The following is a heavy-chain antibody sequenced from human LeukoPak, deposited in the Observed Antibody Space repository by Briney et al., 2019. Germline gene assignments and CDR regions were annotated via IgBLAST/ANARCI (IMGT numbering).Heavy chain of an antibody. CDR3: ARVGYYGSGSYSRGMDV. J-gene: IGHJ6*04. D-gene: IGHD3-10*01. CDR2: IIPIFGTA. CDR1: GGTFSSYA. Sequence: SVKVSCKASGGTFSSYAISWVRQAPGQGLEWMGGIIPIFGTANYAQKLQGRVTITADESTSTAYMELSSLRSEDTAVYYCARVGYYGSGSYSRGMDVWGKGTTVTVSS. V-gene: IGHV1-69*13.